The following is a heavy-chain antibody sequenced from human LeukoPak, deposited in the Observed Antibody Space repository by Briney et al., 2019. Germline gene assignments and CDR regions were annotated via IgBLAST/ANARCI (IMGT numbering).Heavy chain of an antibody. D-gene: IGHD6-13*01. J-gene: IGHJ4*02. CDR1: GYTFTAYY. Sequence: ASVKVSCKASGYTFTAYYMHWVRKAPGQGLEWMGWINPNSGGTNYAQKFQGRVTMTRDTSITTAYMELSGLRSDDAAVYYCVRGDSGTWSFDYWGQGTLVSVSS. V-gene: IGHV1-2*02. CDR2: INPNSGGT. CDR3: VRGDSGTWSFDY.